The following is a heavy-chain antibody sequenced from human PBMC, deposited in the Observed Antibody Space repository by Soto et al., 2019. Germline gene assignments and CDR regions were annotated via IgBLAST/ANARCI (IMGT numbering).Heavy chain of an antibody. CDR2: IYYSGST. D-gene: IGHD4-17*01. CDR3: ARKGETGHYGDYSYYYGLDV. J-gene: IGHJ6*02. Sequence: SETLSLTCTVSGGSISSSSYYWGWIRQPPGKGLEWIGSIYYSGSTYYNPSLKSRVTISVDTSKNQFSLKLSSVTAADTAVYYCARKGETGHYGDYSYYYGLDVWGQGTTVTVSS. V-gene: IGHV4-39*01. CDR1: GGSISSSSYY.